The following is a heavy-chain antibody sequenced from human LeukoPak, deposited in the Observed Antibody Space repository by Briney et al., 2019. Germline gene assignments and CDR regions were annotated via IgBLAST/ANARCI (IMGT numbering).Heavy chain of an antibody. Sequence: SETLSLTCTVSGGSISNYYWTWVRQPAGKGLEWIGRMYTSGSTNYNPSLKGRVTMSVDTSKNQFSLNLSSVTAADTAVYYCARRTYYYDSSGSSNWFDPWGQGTLVTVSS. CDR2: MYTSGST. D-gene: IGHD3-22*01. J-gene: IGHJ5*02. CDR1: GGSISNYY. V-gene: IGHV4-4*07. CDR3: ARRTYYYDSSGSSNWFDP.